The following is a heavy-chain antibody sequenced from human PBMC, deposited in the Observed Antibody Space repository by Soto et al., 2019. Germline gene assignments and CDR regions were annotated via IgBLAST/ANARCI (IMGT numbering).Heavy chain of an antibody. Sequence: GESLKISCHGSGYTFFSFWIVWVRQVPGKGLEWVGRIDPGDSSATYSPTFQGHATISADRSTRSAYLQWRSLRASDTAIHFCARRYCSRADCYSDSWGQGSLVTVSS. V-gene: IGHV5-10-1*01. CDR1: GYTFFSFW. CDR3: ARRYCSRADCYSDS. CDR2: IDPGDSSA. D-gene: IGHD2-2*01. J-gene: IGHJ4*02.